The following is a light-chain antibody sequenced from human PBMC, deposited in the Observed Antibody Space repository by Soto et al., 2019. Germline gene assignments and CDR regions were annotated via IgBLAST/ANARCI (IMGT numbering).Light chain of an antibody. CDR1: SGSVSTSYY. CDR2: STN. Sequence: QTVVTQEPSFSVSPGGTVTLTCGLSSGSVSTSYYPSWYQQTPGQAPRTLIYSTNTRSSGAPDRFSGSSLGNKAALTISGAQADDESDYDCVLYMGSGILVFGGGTKLTVL. CDR3: VLYMGSGILV. V-gene: IGLV8-61*01. J-gene: IGLJ3*02.